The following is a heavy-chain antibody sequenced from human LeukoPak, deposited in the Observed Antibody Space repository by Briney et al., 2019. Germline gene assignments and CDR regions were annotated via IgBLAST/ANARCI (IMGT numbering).Heavy chain of an antibody. D-gene: IGHD3-10*01. J-gene: IGHJ4*02. V-gene: IGHV3-30*04. CDR3: ARDRRVLLWFGELFDY. CDR1: GFTFSSCA. CDR2: ISYDGSNK. Sequence: PGGSLRLSCAASGFTFSSCAMHWVRQAPGKGLEWVAVISYDGSNKYYADSVKGRFTISRDNSKNTLYLQMNSLRAEDTAVYYCARDRRVLLWFGELFDYWGQGTLVTVSS.